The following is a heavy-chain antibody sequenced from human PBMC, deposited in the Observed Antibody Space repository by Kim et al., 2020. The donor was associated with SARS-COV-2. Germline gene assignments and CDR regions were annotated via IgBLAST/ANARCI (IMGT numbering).Heavy chain of an antibody. D-gene: IGHD6-19*01. CDR1: GFTFSSYS. CDR3: ARDYVSGWYWDYYYYGMDV. Sequence: GGSLRLSCAASGFTFSSYSMNWVRQAPGKGLEWVSYISSSSSTIYYADSVKGRFTISRDNAKNSLYLQMNSLRDEDTAVYYCARDYVSGWYWDYYYYGMDVWGQGTTVTVSS. V-gene: IGHV3-48*02. J-gene: IGHJ6*02. CDR2: ISSSSSTI.